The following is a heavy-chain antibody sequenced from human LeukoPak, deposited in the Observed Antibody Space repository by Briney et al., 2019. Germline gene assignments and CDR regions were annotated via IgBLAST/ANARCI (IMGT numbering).Heavy chain of an antibody. V-gene: IGHV3-23*01. CDR1: GFTFNIYA. J-gene: IGHJ4*02. Sequence: PGGSLRLSCAASGFTFNIYAISWVRQAPGKGLEWVSTITNSGDKTFYADSVKGRFTISRDNSVNTLYLQMNGLRAADTAVYYCAKSRVRYSLDYFDYWGQGTLVTVSS. D-gene: IGHD5-18*01. CDR3: AKSRVRYSLDYFDY. CDR2: ITNSGDKT.